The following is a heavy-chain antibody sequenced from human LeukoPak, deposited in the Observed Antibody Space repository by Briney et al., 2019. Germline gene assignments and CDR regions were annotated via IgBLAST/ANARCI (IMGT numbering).Heavy chain of an antibody. Sequence: KSSETLSPTCAVYGGSFSGYYWSWIRQPPGKGLEWIGEINHSGSTNYNPSLKSRVTISVDTSKNQFSLKLSSVTAADTAVYYCARGWGIAAGINNWGQGTLVTVSS. V-gene: IGHV4-34*01. J-gene: IGHJ4*02. CDR1: GGSFSGYY. CDR2: INHSGST. D-gene: IGHD6-13*01. CDR3: ARGWGIAAGINN.